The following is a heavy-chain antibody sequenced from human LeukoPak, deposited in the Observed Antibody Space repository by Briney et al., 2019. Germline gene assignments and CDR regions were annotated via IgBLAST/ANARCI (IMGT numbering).Heavy chain of an antibody. CDR3: ARLETYDSTLDY. CDR2: IYHSGST. Sequence: ETLSLTCTVSGDSITTSSYYWGWIRQPPGKGLEWIGNIYHSGSTYYNPSLKSRVTISVDTSKNQFSLWLSSVTAADTAVYYCARLETYDSTLDYWGQGTLVTISS. CDR1: GDSITTSSYY. V-gene: IGHV4-39*01. D-gene: IGHD3-22*01. J-gene: IGHJ4*02.